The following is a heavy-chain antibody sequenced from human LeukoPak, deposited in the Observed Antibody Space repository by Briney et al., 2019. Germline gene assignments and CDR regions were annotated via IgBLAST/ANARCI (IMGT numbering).Heavy chain of an antibody. CDR2: NNHSGST. J-gene: IGHJ5*02. CDR3: ARKVSSSWLPKYGWFDP. D-gene: IGHD6-13*01. Sequence: PSETLSLTCAVYGGSFSGYYWSWIRQPPGKGLEWIGENNHSGSTNYNPSLKSRVTISVDTSKNQFSLKLSSVTAADTAVYYCARKVSSSWLPKYGWFDPWGQGTLVTVSS. V-gene: IGHV4-34*01. CDR1: GGSFSGYY.